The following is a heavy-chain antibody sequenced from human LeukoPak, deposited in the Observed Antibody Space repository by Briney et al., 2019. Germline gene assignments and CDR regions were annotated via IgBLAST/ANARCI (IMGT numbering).Heavy chain of an antibody. CDR2: IHYSESP. CDR3: ARYGAGSTLFDP. Sequence: SETLSLTCTVSGGSISSDNYQWSWIRQPPGKGLEWIGYIHYSESPYYNPPLKSRVTIAVHTNKNHFSLQLSSVTAADTAVYYCARYGAGSTLFDPWGVRTLVTVSS. V-gene: IGHV4-30-4*01. CDR1: GGSISSDNYQ. J-gene: IGHJ5*02. D-gene: IGHD3-10*01.